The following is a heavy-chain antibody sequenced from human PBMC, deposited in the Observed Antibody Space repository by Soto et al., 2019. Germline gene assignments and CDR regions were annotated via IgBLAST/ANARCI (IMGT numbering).Heavy chain of an antibody. CDR2: IYYSGAT. CDR1: GGSISSGGYY. D-gene: IGHD1-26*01. CDR3: ARLAYSGYLQP. V-gene: IGHV4-39*02. J-gene: IGHJ1*01. Sequence: SETLSLTCTSSGGSISSGGYYWSWIRQHPGKGLEWIGYIYYSGATYYNPSLQSRVTISVDTSNNRFSLTLSSLTAADTAVYFCARLAYSGYLQPWGQGSLVTVSS.